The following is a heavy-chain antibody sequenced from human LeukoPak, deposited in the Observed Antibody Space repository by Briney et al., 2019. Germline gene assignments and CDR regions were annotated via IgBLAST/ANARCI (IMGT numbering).Heavy chain of an antibody. CDR1: GYTFTTYG. CDR2: ISAHNGNT. J-gene: IGHJ4*02. Sequence: SXXVSCKASGYTFTTYGISWVRQAPGQGLEWMGWISAHNGNTDYAQKLQGRVTMTTDTSTSTAYMELRSLRSDDTAVYYCARGGSSWSFDYWGQGTLVTVSS. V-gene: IGHV1-18*01. CDR3: ARGGSSWSFDY. D-gene: IGHD6-13*01.